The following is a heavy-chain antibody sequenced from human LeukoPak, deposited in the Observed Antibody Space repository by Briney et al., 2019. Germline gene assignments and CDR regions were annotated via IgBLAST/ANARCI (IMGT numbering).Heavy chain of an antibody. V-gene: IGHV3-23*01. CDR3: ARVFLEDSYYYMDV. Sequence: PGGSLRLSCAASGFTFSSYAMSWVRQAPGKGLEWVSGFTGSGGDTYYADSVKGRFTISRDSSENMLFLEMNSLRAEDTAVYYCARVFLEDSYYYMDVWGKGTTVTVSS. J-gene: IGHJ6*03. CDR1: GFTFSSYA. D-gene: IGHD2-15*01. CDR2: FTGSGGDT.